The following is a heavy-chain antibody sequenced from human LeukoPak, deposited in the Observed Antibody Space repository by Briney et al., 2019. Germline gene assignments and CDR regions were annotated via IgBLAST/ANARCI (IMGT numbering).Heavy chain of an antibody. J-gene: IGHJ5*02. CDR1: GFTFSNAW. Sequence: GGSLRLSCAASGFTFSNAWMSWVRQAPGKGLEWVGRIKSKTDGGTTDYAAPVKGRLTISRDDSKNTLYLQMNSLKTEDTAVYYCTTDYYDSSGYGWFDPWGQGTLVTVSS. V-gene: IGHV3-15*01. CDR3: TTDYYDSSGYGWFDP. D-gene: IGHD3-22*01. CDR2: IKSKTDGGTT.